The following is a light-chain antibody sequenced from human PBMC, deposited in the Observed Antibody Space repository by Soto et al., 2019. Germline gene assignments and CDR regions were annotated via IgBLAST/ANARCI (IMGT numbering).Light chain of an antibody. CDR1: TSDVGYYNY. CDR2: EVS. V-gene: IGLV2-14*01. Sequence: QSALTQPASVSGSPGQSITISCTGTTSDVGYYNYVSWYQQHPGKAPKLLIYEVSNRPSGISSRFSGSKSGTTASLTISGLQAEDEADYYCSSYTTSTPLLFGGGTKLTVL. J-gene: IGLJ2*01. CDR3: SSYTTSTPLL.